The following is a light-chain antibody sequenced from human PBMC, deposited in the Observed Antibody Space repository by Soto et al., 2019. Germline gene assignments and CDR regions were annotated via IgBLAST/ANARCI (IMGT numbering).Light chain of an antibody. CDR1: QSVSNSY. CDR2: HAS. V-gene: IGKV3-20*01. Sequence: ENVLTQSPGTLSLSPGERATLSCRASQSVSNSYLAWYQQKPGQTPRLLIYHASNRATAVPDRFSGSESGTDFTLTISRLEPEDFAVYYCQQYGDSLLTFGGGTKVEIK. CDR3: QQYGDSLLT. J-gene: IGKJ4*01.